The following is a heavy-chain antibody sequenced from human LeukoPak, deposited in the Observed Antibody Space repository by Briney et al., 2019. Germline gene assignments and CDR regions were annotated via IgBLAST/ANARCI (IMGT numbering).Heavy chain of an antibody. CDR2: IIVGSGNT. V-gene: IGHV1-58*01. J-gene: IGHJ4*02. Sequence: ASVKVSCKASGFTFTSSAVQWVRQARGQGLEWIGWIIVGSGNTNYAQKFQERGTITRDMSTSTAYMELSSLRSEDTAVYYCAAEIYYGSGSYSLYFDYWGQGTLVTVSS. CDR1: GFTFTSSA. D-gene: IGHD3-10*01. CDR3: AAEIYYGSGSYSLYFDY.